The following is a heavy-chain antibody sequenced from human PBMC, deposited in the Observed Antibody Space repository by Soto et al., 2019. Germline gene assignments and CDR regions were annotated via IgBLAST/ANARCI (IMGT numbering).Heavy chain of an antibody. CDR2: IKQDGSEK. CDR3: ARVIPSRPTVAGNSPALDY. V-gene: IGHV3-7*05. Sequence: GGSLRLSCAASGFTFSSYWMSWVRQAPGKGLEWVANIKQDGSEKYYVDSVKGRFTISRDNAKNSLYLQMNSLRAEDTAVYYCARVIPSRPTVAGNSPALDYWGQGTLVTVSS. D-gene: IGHD6-19*01. CDR1: GFTFSSYW. J-gene: IGHJ4*02.